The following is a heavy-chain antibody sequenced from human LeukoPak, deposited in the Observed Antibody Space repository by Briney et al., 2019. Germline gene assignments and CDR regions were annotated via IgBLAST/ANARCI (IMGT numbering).Heavy chain of an antibody. Sequence: ASVKVSCKASGFTXNRYGISWVRQAPGQGLEWMGWISAYNGDTNYAQKFQGRVTMTTDTLTSTAYMELRSLRSDDTAVYYCARDQSLVAYSSTWFDYWGQGTPVTVSS. V-gene: IGHV1-18*01. CDR1: GFTXNRYG. J-gene: IGHJ4*02. CDR3: ARDQSLVAYSSTWFDY. CDR2: ISAYNGDT. D-gene: IGHD6-13*01.